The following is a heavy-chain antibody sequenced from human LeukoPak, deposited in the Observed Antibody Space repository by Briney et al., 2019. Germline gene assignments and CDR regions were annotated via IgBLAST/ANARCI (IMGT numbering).Heavy chain of an antibody. J-gene: IGHJ4*02. V-gene: IGHV1-8*02. CDR1: GYTFTGYY. CDR3: ARAQDGDDY. D-gene: IGHD3-10*01. CDR2: MNPNSGNT. Sequence: ASVKVSCKASGYTFTGYYMHWVRQATGQGLEWMGWMNPNSGNTGYAQKFQGRVTMTRNTSISTAYMELSSLRSEDTAVYYCARAQDGDDYWGQGTLVTVSS.